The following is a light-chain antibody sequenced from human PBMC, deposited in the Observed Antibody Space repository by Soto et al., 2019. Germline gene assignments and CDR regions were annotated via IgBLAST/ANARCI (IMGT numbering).Light chain of an antibody. Sequence: DIVMTQSPDSLAVSLGERATINCKSSQSVLDSSNNKNYLAWYQQKPGTAPKLLIYHASTLESGVPSRFSGSGSGTEFTLTISGLQPDDFATYYCQQYMSYSFGQGTKVEIK. J-gene: IGKJ1*01. V-gene: IGKV4-1*01. CDR3: QQYMSYS. CDR2: HAS. CDR1: QSVLDSSNNKNY.